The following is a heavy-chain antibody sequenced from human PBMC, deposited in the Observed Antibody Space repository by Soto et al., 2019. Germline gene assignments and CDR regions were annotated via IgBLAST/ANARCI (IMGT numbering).Heavy chain of an antibody. CDR3: ARAHNWNDAYFDY. CDR1: GITVSTNY. CDR2: IYSGGST. V-gene: IGHV3-53*01. Sequence: GGSLRLSCAASGITVSTNYMSWVRQTPGKGLEWVSIIYSGGSTYYAGSVEGRFTISRDNSKSTVYLQMNSLRPEDTAVYYCARAHNWNDAYFDYWGQGTLVTVSS. D-gene: IGHD1-1*01. J-gene: IGHJ4*02.